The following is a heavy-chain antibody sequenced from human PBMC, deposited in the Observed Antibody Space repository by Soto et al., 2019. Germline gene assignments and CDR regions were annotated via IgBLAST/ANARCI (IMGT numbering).Heavy chain of an antibody. CDR1: GGTFSSYT. V-gene: IGHV1-69*08. J-gene: IGHJ4*02. Sequence: QVQLVQSGAEVKKPGSSVKVSCKASGGTFSSYTISWVRQAPGQGLEWMGRIIPILGIANYAQKFQGRVTITADKSTSTAYMELSSLRSEDTAVYYWARDDCSGGSCYPDYWGQGTLVTVSS. D-gene: IGHD2-15*01. CDR3: ARDDCSGGSCYPDY. CDR2: IIPILGIA.